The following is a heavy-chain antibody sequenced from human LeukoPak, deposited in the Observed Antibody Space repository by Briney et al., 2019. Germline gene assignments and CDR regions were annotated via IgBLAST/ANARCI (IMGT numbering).Heavy chain of an antibody. CDR1: GFTFGNAS. CDR3: AHRDTTMVRVDY. V-gene: IGHV3-15*01. CDR2: IRSKSNGGTT. D-gene: IGHD5-18*01. Sequence: GGSLRLSCAASGFTFGNASMSWVRQAPGKGLEWVGRIRSKSNGGTTDYTAPVKGRFTISRDDSKDTLYLQMDSLTTEDTAVYFCAHRDTTMVRVDYWGQGTLVTVSS. J-gene: IGHJ4*02.